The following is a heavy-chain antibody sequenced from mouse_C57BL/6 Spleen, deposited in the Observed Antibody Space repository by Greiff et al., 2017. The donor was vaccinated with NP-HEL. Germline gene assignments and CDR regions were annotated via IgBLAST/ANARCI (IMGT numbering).Heavy chain of an antibody. Sequence: VQLKESGAELVKPGASVKISCKASGYAFSSYWMNWVKQRPGKGLEWIGQIYPGDGDTNYNGKFKGKATLTADKSSSTAYMQLSSLTSEDSAVYFCATNWERNAMDYWGQGTSVTVSS. CDR2: IYPGDGDT. V-gene: IGHV1-80*01. D-gene: IGHD4-1*01. CDR3: ATNWERNAMDY. J-gene: IGHJ4*01. CDR1: GYAFSSYW.